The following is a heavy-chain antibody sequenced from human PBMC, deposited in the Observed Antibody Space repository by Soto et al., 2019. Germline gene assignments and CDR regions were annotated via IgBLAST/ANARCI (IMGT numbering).Heavy chain of an antibody. CDR1: GGSIGSGGYY. CDR3: ARSSCTAYNWFDP. Sequence: SETLSLTCTVSGGSIGSGGYYWSWIRQHPGKGLEWIGYIYYSGSTYYNPSLKSRVTISVDTSKNQFSLKLSSVTAADTAVYYCARSSCTAYNWFDPWGQGTLVTVSS. J-gene: IGHJ5*02. D-gene: IGHD3-10*01. V-gene: IGHV4-31*03. CDR2: IYYSGST.